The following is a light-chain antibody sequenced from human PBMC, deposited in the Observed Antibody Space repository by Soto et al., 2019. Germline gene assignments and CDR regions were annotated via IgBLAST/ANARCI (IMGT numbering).Light chain of an antibody. V-gene: IGKV1-39*01. J-gene: IGKJ4*01. CDR3: QHAGT. CDR2: AAS. Sequence: DIQMTQSPSSLSASVGDRVTITCRASQSISSYLNWYQQKPGKAPKLLIYAASSLQSGVPSRFSGSGSGTDFTLTISSLQPEDFATYYCQHAGTFGGGTKVEIK. CDR1: QSISSY.